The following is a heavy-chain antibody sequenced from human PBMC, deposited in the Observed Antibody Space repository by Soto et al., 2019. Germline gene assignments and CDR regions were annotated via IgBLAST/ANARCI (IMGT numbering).Heavy chain of an antibody. CDR1: GFTFSNYS. Sequence: DVQLVESGGGLVKPGGSLRLSCAASGFTFSNYSMNWVRQAPGKGLEWVAFIFGSSKSIYYADSLKGRFTISRDNAKNSLFLQMNSLGAEDTAMYYCTRGGMVRGFDYWGQGTLVTVSS. CDR3: TRGGMVRGFDY. CDR2: IFGSSKSI. D-gene: IGHD3-10*01. V-gene: IGHV3-21*01. J-gene: IGHJ4*02.